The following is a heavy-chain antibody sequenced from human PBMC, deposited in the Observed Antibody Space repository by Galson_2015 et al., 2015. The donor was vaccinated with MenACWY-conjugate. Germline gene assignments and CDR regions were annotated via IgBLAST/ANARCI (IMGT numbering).Heavy chain of an antibody. V-gene: IGHV3-48*04. D-gene: IGHD3-22*01. Sequence: LRLSCAASGFSSSSYSMSWVRQAPGKGLEWGSYISGGSRTINYADSVKGRFTISRDNAKNSLYLQMNSLRAEDTAVYYCARNYYDSSGPSSYWGQGTLVTVSS. CDR3: ARNYYDSSGPSSY. J-gene: IGHJ4*02. CDR2: ISGGSRTI. CDR1: GFSSSSYS.